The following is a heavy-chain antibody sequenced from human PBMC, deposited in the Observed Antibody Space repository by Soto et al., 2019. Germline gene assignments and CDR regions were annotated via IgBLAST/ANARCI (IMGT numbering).Heavy chain of an antibody. J-gene: IGHJ4*02. Sequence: GGSLRLSCSASGFTFSIYAMHWVRQAPGKGLEYVSSISINGGSTHYADSVKGRFTISRDNSKNTQYLQMSSLRADDTALYYCVKGEYYYDSSGYYPFDSWGQGTLVTSPQ. CDR2: ISINGGST. CDR1: GFTFSIYA. CDR3: VKGEYYYDSSGYYPFDS. D-gene: IGHD3-22*01. V-gene: IGHV3-64D*06.